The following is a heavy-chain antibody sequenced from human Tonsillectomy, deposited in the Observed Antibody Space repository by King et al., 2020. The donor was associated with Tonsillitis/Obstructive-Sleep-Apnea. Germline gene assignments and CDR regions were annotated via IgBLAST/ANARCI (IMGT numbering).Heavy chain of an antibody. CDR1: GGSISSYY. Sequence: VQLQESGPGLVKPSETLSLTCTVSGGSISSYYWSWIRQPPGKGLEWIGYIYYSGSTNYNPSLKSRVTISVDTSKNQFSLKLSSVTAADTAVYYCARAGYGDYLIDYWGQGTLVTVSS. D-gene: IGHD4-17*01. J-gene: IGHJ4*02. CDR3: ARAGYGDYLIDY. V-gene: IGHV4-59*01. CDR2: IYYSGST.